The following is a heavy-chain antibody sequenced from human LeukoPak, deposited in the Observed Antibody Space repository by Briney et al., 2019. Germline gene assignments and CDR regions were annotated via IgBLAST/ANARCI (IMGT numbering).Heavy chain of an antibody. J-gene: IGHJ4*02. V-gene: IGHV1-2*02. Sequence: ASVKVSCKASGYTFTCYYMHWVRQAPGQGLEWMGWINPNSGGTNYAQKFQGRVTMTRDTSISTAYMELSRLRSDDTAVYYCARHRSRDGYNFDFDYWGQGTLVTVSS. CDR2: INPNSGGT. D-gene: IGHD5-24*01. CDR3: ARHRSRDGYNFDFDY. CDR1: GYTFTCYY.